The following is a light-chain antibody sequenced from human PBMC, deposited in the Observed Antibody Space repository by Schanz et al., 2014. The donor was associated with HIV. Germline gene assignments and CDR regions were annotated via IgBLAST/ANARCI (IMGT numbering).Light chain of an antibody. CDR2: SNN. Sequence: QSVLTQPPSASGTPGQRVTISCSGSSSNIGSNTVNWYQQLPGTAPKLLIYSNNQRPSGVPDRFSGSKSGTSASLAISGLQSEDEADYYCAAWDSGRRAVVFGGGTKLTVL. CDR1: SSNIGSNT. J-gene: IGLJ2*01. V-gene: IGLV1-44*01. CDR3: AAWDSGRRAVV.